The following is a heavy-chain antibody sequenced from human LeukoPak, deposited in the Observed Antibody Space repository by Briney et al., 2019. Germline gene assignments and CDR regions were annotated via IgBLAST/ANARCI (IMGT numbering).Heavy chain of an antibody. Sequence: SETLSLTCTVSPDSTTSNFWSWVRQPPGKGLEWIGEIHRSGSTNYNPSLQSRVTISIDRSKNQIALELSSVTASDTAVYYCARQGGFYRPLDYSGQGTLVTVSS. D-gene: IGHD3-3*01. CDR1: PDSTTSNF. CDR3: ARQGGFYRPLDY. J-gene: IGHJ4*02. V-gene: IGHV4-59*08. CDR2: IHRSGST.